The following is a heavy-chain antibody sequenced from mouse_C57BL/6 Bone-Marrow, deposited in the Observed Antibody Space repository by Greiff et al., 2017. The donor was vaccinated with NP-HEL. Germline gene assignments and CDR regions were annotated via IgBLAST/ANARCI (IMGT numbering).Heavy chain of an antibody. CDR2: ISSGGSYT. J-gene: IGHJ2*01. CDR3: ARNYYSNCFDY. V-gene: IGHV5-6*01. CDR1: GFTFSSYG. D-gene: IGHD2-5*01. Sequence: EVKVVESGGDLVKPGGSLKLSCAASGFTFSSYGMSWVRQTPDKRLEWVAIISSGGSYTYYPDSVKGRFTISRDNSRNTLYLQMGSLKSEDTAMYYCARNYYSNCFDYWGQGTTLTVSS.